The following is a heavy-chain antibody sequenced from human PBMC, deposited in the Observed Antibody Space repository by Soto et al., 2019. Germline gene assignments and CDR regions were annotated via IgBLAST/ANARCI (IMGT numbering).Heavy chain of an antibody. D-gene: IGHD4-17*01. V-gene: IGHV4-34*01. J-gene: IGHJ6*03. CDR3: ARRRSTTVTIYYYYYMDV. Sequence: PSETLSLTCAVYGGSFSGYYWSWIRQPPGKGLEWIGEINHSGSTNYNPSLKSRVTISVDTSKNQFSLKLSSVTAADTAVYYCARRRSTTVTIYYYYYMDVWGKVTTVTVSS. CDR1: GGSFSGYY. CDR2: INHSGST.